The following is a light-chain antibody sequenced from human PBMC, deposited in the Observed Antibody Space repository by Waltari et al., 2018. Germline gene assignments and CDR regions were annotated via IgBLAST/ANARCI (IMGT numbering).Light chain of an antibody. CDR2: NNF. V-gene: IGLV1-44*01. Sequence: QSVLTQPPSASGTPRQRVTISCSGSNSNIGRNTVNWYQQLPGTAPTLLVYNNFPRPFGVPCRFSGSQSGPSASLALLGVRPEDEADYYCATWDDTLNGPVFGGGTKLTVL. CDR1: NSNIGRNT. J-gene: IGLJ2*01. CDR3: ATWDDTLNGPV.